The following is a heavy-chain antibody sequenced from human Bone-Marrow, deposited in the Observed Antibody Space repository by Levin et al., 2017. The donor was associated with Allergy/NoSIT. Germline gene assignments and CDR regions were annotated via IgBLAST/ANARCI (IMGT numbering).Heavy chain of an antibody. Sequence: ASVKVSCKGSGHTFTDFYMHWVRQPPGQGLEWVGWINPNSGDTNYAQQFQGRVTMTRDTSISTAYLELSSLTSDDAAVYYGAKGLEYGDDSGVDYWGQGTLVTVSS. D-gene: IGHD4-17*01. CDR1: GHTFTDFY. V-gene: IGHV1-2*02. CDR2: INPNSGDT. CDR3: AKGLEYGDDSGVDY. J-gene: IGHJ4*02.